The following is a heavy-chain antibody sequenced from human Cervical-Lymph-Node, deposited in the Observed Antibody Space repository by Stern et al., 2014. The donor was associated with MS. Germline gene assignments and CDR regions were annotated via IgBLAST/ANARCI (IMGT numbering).Heavy chain of an antibody. J-gene: IGHJ6*02. CDR1: GFTFSSYG. CDR2: IWYDGSNK. D-gene: IGHD3-3*01. V-gene: IGHV3-33*01. Sequence: VQLVESGGGVVQPGRSLRLSCAASGFTFSSYGMHWVRQAPGKGLEWVAVIWYDGSNKYYADSVKGRFTISRDNSKNTLYLQMNSLRAEDTAVYYCAGSITIFGVGDGMDVWGQGTTVTVSS. CDR3: AGSITIFGVGDGMDV.